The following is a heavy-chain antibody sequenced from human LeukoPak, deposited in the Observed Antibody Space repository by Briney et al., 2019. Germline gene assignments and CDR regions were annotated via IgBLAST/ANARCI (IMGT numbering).Heavy chain of an antibody. D-gene: IGHD3-3*01. CDR2: IYYSGST. CDR1: GGSISSYY. V-gene: IGHV4-39*07. J-gene: IGHJ3*02. Sequence: SETLSLTCTVSGGSISSYYWGWIRQPPGKGLEWIGSIYYSGSTYYNPSLKSRVTISVDTSKNQFSLKLSSVTAADTAVYYCARTLYYDFWSGYPGAFDIWGQGTMVTVSS. CDR3: ARTLYYDFWSGYPGAFDI.